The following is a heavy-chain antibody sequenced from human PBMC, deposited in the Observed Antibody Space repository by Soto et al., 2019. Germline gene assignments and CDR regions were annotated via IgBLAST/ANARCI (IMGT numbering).Heavy chain of an antibody. CDR2: IYWNDEK. D-gene: IGHD3-10*01. CDR3: AHEGFGSDNWFDA. CDR1: GFSLTTTGLG. J-gene: IGHJ5*02. V-gene: IGHV2-5*01. Sequence: QITLKESGPPLVTPTQTLTLTCTFSGFSLTTTGLGVAWIRQPPGKALEWLALIYWNDEKRYRPSLRSRLTITKDTSQNQVVLTMTDMDPVDTATYYCAHEGFGSDNWFDAWGQGTLVIVSS.